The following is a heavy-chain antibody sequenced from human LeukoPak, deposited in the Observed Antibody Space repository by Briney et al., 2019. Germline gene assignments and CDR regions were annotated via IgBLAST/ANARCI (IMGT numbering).Heavy chain of an antibody. CDR1: GGSISSHY. D-gene: IGHD3-10*01. CDR3: AGADYGSGIFPIYYFDY. CDR2: IYYTGST. V-gene: IGHV4-59*08. Sequence: SETLSLTCTVSGGSISSHYWSWIRQPPGKGLEWIGYIYYTGSTNYNPSLKSRVTISVDTSKNQFSLKLNSVTAADTAVYYCAGADYGSGIFPIYYFDYWGQGTLVTVSS. J-gene: IGHJ4*02.